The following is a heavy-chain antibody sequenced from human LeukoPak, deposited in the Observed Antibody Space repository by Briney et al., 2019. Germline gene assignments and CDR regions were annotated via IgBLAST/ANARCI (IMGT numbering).Heavy chain of an antibody. CDR1: GFTFSSYA. CDR2: ISYDGSNK. Sequence: PGGSLRLSCAASGFTFSSYAMHLVLQAPGKRLLRVAVISYDGSNKYYADSVKGRFTISRDNSKNTLYLQMNSLRAEDTAVYYCARVWGLYYDYVWGSWPHDYWGQGTLVTVSS. J-gene: IGHJ4*02. V-gene: IGHV3-30-3*01. CDR3: ARVWGLYYDYVWGSWPHDY. D-gene: IGHD3-16*01.